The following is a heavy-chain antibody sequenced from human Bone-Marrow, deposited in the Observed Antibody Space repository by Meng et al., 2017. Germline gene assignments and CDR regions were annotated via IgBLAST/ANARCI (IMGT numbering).Heavy chain of an antibody. CDR1: GFTFDDYA. CDR2: ISWNSGSI. D-gene: IGHD5-18*01. CDR3: ASALSSRYSYGYGY. Sequence: SPKIPCAASGFTFDDYAMHWVRQAPGKGLEWVSGISWNSGSIGYADSVKGRFTISRDNAKNALYLQMNSLSAEDMALYYCASALSSRYSYGYGYWGQGTLVTVSS. J-gene: IGHJ4*02. V-gene: IGHV3-9*03.